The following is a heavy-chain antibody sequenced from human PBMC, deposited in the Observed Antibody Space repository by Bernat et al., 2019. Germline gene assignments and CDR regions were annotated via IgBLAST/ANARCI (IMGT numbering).Heavy chain of an antibody. CDR2: IRYDGSNK. J-gene: IGHJ4*02. CDR3: AKDDDPTYYYDSSAPPDY. Sequence: QVQLVESGGGVVQPRGSLRLSCAASGFTFSSYGMHWVRQAPGKGLEWVAFIRYDGSNKYYADSVKGRFTISRDNSKNTLYLQMNSLRAEDTAVYYCAKDDDPTYYYDSSAPPDYWGQGTLVTVSS. V-gene: IGHV3-30*02. CDR1: GFTFSSYG. D-gene: IGHD3-22*01.